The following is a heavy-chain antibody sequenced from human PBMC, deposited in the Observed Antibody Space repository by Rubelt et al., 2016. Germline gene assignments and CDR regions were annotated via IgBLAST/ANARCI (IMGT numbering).Heavy chain of an antibody. J-gene: IGHJ4*02. D-gene: IGHD4-23*01. V-gene: IGHV3-7*01. Sequence: ESGGGVVQPGGSLRLSCAASGFSFSSYWMSWVRQAPGKGLEWVANIDRDGSDKYYVDSVKGRFTISRDNARNSLYLQMNSLRGEDTAGYYCARDKGGNSLFDYWGQGALVTVSS. CDR2: IDRDGSDK. CDR3: ARDKGGNSLFDY. CDR1: GFSFSSYW.